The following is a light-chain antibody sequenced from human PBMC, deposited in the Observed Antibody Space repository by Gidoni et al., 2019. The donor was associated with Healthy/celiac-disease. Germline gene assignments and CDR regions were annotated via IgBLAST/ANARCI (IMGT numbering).Light chain of an antibody. CDR1: QSVSSN. V-gene: IGKV3-15*01. CDR2: GAS. Sequence: ASQSVSSNLAWYQQKPCQAPRHLIYGASTRATGIPARFSGSGSGTEFTLTTISLQSEDFAVYYCQQHNNWPSLTFGGGTKVEIK. J-gene: IGKJ4*01. CDR3: QQHNNWPSLT.